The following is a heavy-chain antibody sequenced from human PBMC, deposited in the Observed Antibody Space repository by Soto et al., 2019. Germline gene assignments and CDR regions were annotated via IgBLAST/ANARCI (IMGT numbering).Heavy chain of an antibody. CDR3: ARGPRGWYGFDY. D-gene: IGHD6-19*01. Sequence: EVQLVESGGGLVQPGGSLRLSCVDSGFTCSNNWMHWVRRAPGKGLEWVSRMNSDGSTTNYADSVRGRFTISRDNAKNTLYLQMSSLSVEDTAVYYCARGPRGWYGFDYWGQGTLVTVSS. CDR1: GFTCSNNW. V-gene: IGHV3-74*01. CDR2: MNSDGSTT. J-gene: IGHJ4*02.